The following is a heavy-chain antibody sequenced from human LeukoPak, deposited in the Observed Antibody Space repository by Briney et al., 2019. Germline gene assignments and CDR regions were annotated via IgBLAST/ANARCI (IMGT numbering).Heavy chain of an antibody. CDR3: AREWYSSSPLRYGMDV. CDR1: GFTFSSYG. V-gene: IGHV3-33*01. D-gene: IGHD6-13*01. J-gene: IGHJ6*02. CDR2: IWYDGSNK. Sequence: GGSLRLSCAASGFTFSSYGMHWVRQAPGKGLEWVAVIWYDGSNKYYADSVKGRFTISRDNSKNTLYLQMNSLRAEDTAVYYCAREWYSSSPLRYGMDVWGQGTTVTVSS.